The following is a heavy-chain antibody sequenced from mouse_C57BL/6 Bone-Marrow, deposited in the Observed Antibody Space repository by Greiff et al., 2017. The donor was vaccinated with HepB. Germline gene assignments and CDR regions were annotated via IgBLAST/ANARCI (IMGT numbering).Heavy chain of an antibody. CDR2: IWSGGST. J-gene: IGHJ4*01. Sequence: QVQLQQSGPGLVQPSQCLSITCTVSGFSLTSYGVHWVRQPPGKGLEWLGVIWSGGSTDYNAAFISRLSISKDNSKSQVFFKMNSLQADDTAIYYCAYYGSSLYAMDYWGQGTSVTVSS. CDR1: GFSLTSYG. D-gene: IGHD1-1*01. V-gene: IGHV2-4*01. CDR3: AYYGSSLYAMDY.